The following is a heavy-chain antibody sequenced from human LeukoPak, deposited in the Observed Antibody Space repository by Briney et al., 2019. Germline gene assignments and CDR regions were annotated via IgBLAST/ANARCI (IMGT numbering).Heavy chain of an antibody. CDR3: ARGKHYYGSRGYYNA. CDR2: IYHSGST. V-gene: IGHV4-59*01. J-gene: IGHJ5*02. Sequence: SETLSLTCIVSGDSISRYYWSWIRQPPGKGLEWIGYIYHSGSTDSNPSLKSRVTISVDTSKNQFSLKLSSVTAADTAVYYCARGKHYYGSRGYYNAWGQGTLVTVSS. D-gene: IGHD3-22*01. CDR1: GDSISRYY.